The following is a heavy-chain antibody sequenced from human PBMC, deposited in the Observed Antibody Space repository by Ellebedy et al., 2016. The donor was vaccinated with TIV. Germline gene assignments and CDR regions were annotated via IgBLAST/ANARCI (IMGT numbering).Heavy chain of an antibody. CDR2: FGVSGATA. Sequence: GESLKISCVVSGFTFSDYAMSWVRQSPGKGLEWVSGFGVSGATAYYADSVKGRFTISRDNSKNTLYLQMNSLRAEDTAIYYCARGKSGTYIHHAFDYWGQGTLVTVSS. V-gene: IGHV3-23*01. J-gene: IGHJ4*02. CDR1: GFTFSDYA. CDR3: ARGKSGTYIHHAFDY. D-gene: IGHD1-14*01.